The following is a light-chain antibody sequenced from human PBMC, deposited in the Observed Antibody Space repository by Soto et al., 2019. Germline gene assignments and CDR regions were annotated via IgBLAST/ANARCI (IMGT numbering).Light chain of an antibody. CDR3: CSYTGSSL. CDR2: DVS. Sequence: QSALTQPRSVSGSPGQSVTISCTGTSGDVGGYNYVSWYQHHPGKAPKLMIYDVSKRPSGVPDRFSGSKSGNTASLTISGLQAEDEADYYCCSYTGSSLFGGRTKLTVL. V-gene: IGLV2-11*01. J-gene: IGLJ2*01. CDR1: SGDVGGYNY.